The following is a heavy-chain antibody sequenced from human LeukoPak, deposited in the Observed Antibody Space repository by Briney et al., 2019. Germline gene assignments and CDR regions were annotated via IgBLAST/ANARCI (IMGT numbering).Heavy chain of an antibody. CDR1: GGSISSYY. D-gene: IGHD6-6*01. V-gene: IGHV4-4*07. CDR2: IYTSGST. CDR3: ARDREGIAARRYYLDY. Sequence: PSETLSLTCTVSGGSISSYYWSWIRQPAGKGLEWIGRIYTSGSTNYNPSLKSRVTMSVDTSKNQFSLKLSSVTAADTAVYYCARDREGIAARRYYLDYWGQGTLVTVSS. J-gene: IGHJ4*02.